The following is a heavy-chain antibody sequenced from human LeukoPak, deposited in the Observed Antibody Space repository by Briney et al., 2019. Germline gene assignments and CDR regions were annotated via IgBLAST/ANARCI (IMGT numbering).Heavy chain of an antibody. Sequence: GGSLRLSCAVSGFTFSSYWMSWVRQAPGKGLEWVANIKQDGSEKYYVDSVKGRFTISRDNAKNSLYLQMNSLRAEDTAVYYCARGGYSGYACDYWGQGTLVTVSS. V-gene: IGHV3-7*01. D-gene: IGHD5-12*01. J-gene: IGHJ4*02. CDR1: GFTFSSYW. CDR3: ARGGYSGYACDY. CDR2: IKQDGSEK.